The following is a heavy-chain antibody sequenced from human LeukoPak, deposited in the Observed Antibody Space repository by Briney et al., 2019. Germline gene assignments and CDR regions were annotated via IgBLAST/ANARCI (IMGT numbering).Heavy chain of an antibody. V-gene: IGHV1-8*03. Sequence: GASVKVSCKASGYTFTSYDINWVRQATGQGLEWMGWMNPNSGNAGYAQKFQGRVTITRNTSISTAYMELSSLRSEDTAVYYCARGRGANWNYAHWGQGTLVTVSS. CDR3: ARGRGANWNYAH. J-gene: IGHJ4*02. CDR2: MNPNSGNA. CDR1: GYTFTSYD. D-gene: IGHD1-7*01.